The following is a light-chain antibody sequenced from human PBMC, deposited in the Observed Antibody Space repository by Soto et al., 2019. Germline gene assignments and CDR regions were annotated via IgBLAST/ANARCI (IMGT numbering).Light chain of an antibody. CDR3: QQRSNWGMCA. CDR2: GVS. Sequence: EIVLTQSPATLSLSPGERATLSCRTSQSVSRYLACFQQKPGQAPRRLNYGVSNRATGVPARVSGSGSGTDFTLTIRSLEPEDFAVYDCQQRSNWGMCALGQGTKLETK. V-gene: IGKV3-11*01. CDR1: QSVSRY. J-gene: IGKJ2*02.